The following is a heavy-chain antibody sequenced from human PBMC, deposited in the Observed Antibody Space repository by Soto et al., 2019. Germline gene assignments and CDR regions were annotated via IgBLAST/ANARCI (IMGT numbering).Heavy chain of an antibody. Sequence: QVQLVQSGAEVKKPGASVKVSCKASGYTFTSYGISWVRQAPGQGLEWMGWINAYNGNKKYAQKLQGRVTMTTDTSTSTANMELRSRRSDDTAVYYCARDLGQQLFDYWGQGTLVTVSS. CDR3: ARDLGQQLFDY. V-gene: IGHV1-18*01. CDR1: GYTFTSYG. CDR2: INAYNGNK. J-gene: IGHJ4*02. D-gene: IGHD6-13*01.